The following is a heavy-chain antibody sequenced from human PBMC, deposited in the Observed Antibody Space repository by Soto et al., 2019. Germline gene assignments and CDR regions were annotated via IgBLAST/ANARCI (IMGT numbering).Heavy chain of an antibody. CDR2: ISYDGSNK. Sequence: LRLSCAASGFTFSSYGMHWVRQAPGKGLEWVAVISYDGSNKYYADSVKGRSTISRDNSKSTLYLQMNSLRAEDTAVYYCAKVRAPHSGSYPFDYWGQGTLVTVSS. D-gene: IGHD1-26*01. CDR3: AKVRAPHSGSYPFDY. CDR1: GFTFSSYG. J-gene: IGHJ4*02. V-gene: IGHV3-30*18.